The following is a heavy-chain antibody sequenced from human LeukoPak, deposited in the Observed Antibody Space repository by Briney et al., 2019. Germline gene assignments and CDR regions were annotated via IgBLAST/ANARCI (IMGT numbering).Heavy chain of an antibody. J-gene: IGHJ6*03. D-gene: IGHD3-10*01. Sequence: SETLTLTCTVSGGSKSSYYWSWIRQPPGKGLEWIGYIYTSGSTNYNPSLKSRVTISVDTSKNQFSLKLSSVTAADTAVYYCARHGPMADYYYMDVWGKGTTVTVSS. V-gene: IGHV4-4*09. CDR3: ARHGPMADYYYMDV. CDR2: IYTSGST. CDR1: GGSKSSYY.